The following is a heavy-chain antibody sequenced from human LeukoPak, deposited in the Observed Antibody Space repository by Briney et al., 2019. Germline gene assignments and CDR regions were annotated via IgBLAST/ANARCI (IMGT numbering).Heavy chain of an antibody. CDR3: AREGYSGYGVAYYYYYMDV. D-gene: IGHD5-12*01. CDR2: INPSGSSA. J-gene: IGHJ6*03. V-gene: IGHV1-46*01. Sequence: GASVKVSCKASGYTFTSYDINWVRQATGQGLEWMGFINPSGSSAAYAQKFQGRLTMTRDMFTSTDYMELTSLRAEDTAVYYCAREGYSGYGVAYYYYYMDVWGKGTTVTVSS. CDR1: GYTFTSYD.